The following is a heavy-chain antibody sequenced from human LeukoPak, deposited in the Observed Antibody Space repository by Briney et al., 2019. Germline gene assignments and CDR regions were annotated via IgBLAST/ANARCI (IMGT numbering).Heavy chain of an antibody. Sequence: GGSLRLSCAASGFTFSSYSMNWVRQAPGKGLGWVSSISSSSSYIYYADSVKGRFTISRDNAKNSLYLQMNSLRAEDTAVYYCASPYCGGDCYGYWGQGTLVTVSS. V-gene: IGHV3-21*01. CDR2: ISSSSSYI. CDR1: GFTFSSYS. D-gene: IGHD2-21*01. J-gene: IGHJ4*02. CDR3: ASPYCGGDCYGY.